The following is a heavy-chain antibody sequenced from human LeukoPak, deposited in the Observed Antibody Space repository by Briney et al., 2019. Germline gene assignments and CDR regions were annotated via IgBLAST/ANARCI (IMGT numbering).Heavy chain of an antibody. CDR2: IYPGNSDT. CDR1: GYSFTSYW. V-gene: IGHV5-51*01. CDR3: ARQIVDYYYYMDV. Sequence: GESLKISWKGSGYSFTSYWIGWVRQMPGKGLEWMGIIYPGNSDTRYSPSFQGQVTISADKSISTAYLQWSSLKASDTAMYYCARQIVDYYYYMDVWGEGTTVTISS. J-gene: IGHJ6*03. D-gene: IGHD3-16*02.